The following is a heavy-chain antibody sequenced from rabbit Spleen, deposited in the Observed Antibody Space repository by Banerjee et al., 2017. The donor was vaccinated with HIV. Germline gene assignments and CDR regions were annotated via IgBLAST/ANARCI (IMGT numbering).Heavy chain of an antibody. CDR3: VRDQAGYAGYGPYYFYL. J-gene: IGHJ4*01. V-gene: IGHV1S47*01. D-gene: IGHD7-1*01. CDR2: IDPLFDNT. Sequence: EESGGGLVKPEGSLTLTCKASGFDFSSCGVSWVRQAPGKGLEWIGYIDPLFDNTYYANWVNGRFSISRENTHNTLYLQLSSLTAADTATYFCVRDQAGYAGYGPYYFYLWGPGTLVTVS. CDR1: GFDFSSCG.